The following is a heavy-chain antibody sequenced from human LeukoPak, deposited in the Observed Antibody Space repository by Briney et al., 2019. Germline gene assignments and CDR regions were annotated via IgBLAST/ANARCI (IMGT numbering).Heavy chain of an antibody. J-gene: IGHJ3*02. CDR3: ARYVAAAGIDAFDI. D-gene: IGHD6-13*01. CDR1: GGSISSYF. Sequence: PSETLSLTCTVSGGSISSYFWSWIRQPPGKGLEWIGYIYYSGSTNYNPSLKSRVTISVDTSKNQFSLKLSSVTAADTAVYYCARYVAAAGIDAFDIWGQGTMVTVSS. CDR2: IYYSGST. V-gene: IGHV4-59*01.